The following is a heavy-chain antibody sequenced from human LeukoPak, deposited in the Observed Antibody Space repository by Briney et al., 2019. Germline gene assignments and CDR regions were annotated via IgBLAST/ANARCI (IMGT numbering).Heavy chain of an antibody. Sequence: GGSLRLSCAASGFTFSSYSMNWVRQAPGKGLEWVSSISSSSSYIYYADSVKGRFTISRDNAKNSLYLQMNSLRAEDTAAYYCAGSSGSYFPFDYWGQGTLVTVSS. V-gene: IGHV3-21*01. D-gene: IGHD1-26*01. CDR1: GFTFSSYS. CDR3: AGSSGSYFPFDY. CDR2: ISSSSSYI. J-gene: IGHJ4*02.